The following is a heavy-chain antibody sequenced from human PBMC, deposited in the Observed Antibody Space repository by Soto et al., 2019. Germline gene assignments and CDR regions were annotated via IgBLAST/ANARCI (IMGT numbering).Heavy chain of an antibody. CDR3: ATCGGGSCYYFDY. CDR1: GFTFDDYA. D-gene: IGHD2-15*01. Sequence: GGSLRLSCAASGFTFDDYAMHWVRQAPGKGLEWVSGISWNSGSIGYADSVKGRFTISRDNAKNSLYLQMNSLRAEDTALYYCATCGGGSCYYFDYWGQGTLVTVSS. CDR2: ISWNSGSI. J-gene: IGHJ4*02. V-gene: IGHV3-9*01.